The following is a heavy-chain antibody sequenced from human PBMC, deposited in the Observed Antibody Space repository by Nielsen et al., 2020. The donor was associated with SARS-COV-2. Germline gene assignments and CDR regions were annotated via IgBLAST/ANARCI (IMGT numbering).Heavy chain of an antibody. CDR2: ISYDGSNK. CDR3: ARLLWFGDYKGGPFDY. D-gene: IGHD3-10*01. Sequence: GGSLRLSCAASGFTFSSYGMHWVRQAPGKGLEWVAVISYDGSNKYYADSVKGRFTISRDNSKNTLYLQMNSLRAEDTAVYYCARLLWFGDYKGGPFDYWGQGTLVTVSS. CDR1: GFTFSSYG. J-gene: IGHJ4*02. V-gene: IGHV3-30*03.